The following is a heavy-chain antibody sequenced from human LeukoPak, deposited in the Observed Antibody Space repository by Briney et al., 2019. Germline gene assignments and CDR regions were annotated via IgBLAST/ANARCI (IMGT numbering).Heavy chain of an antibody. CDR1: GGSISSYY. J-gene: IGHJ3*01. D-gene: IGHD2-15*01. CDR2: IYYSGST. V-gene: IGHV4-59*01. CDR3: AREDCSGGSCYTKYTNHAFDV. Sequence: SETLSLTCTVSGGSISSYYWSWIRQPPGKGLEWIGYIYYSGSTNYNPSLKSRVTISVDTSKNQFSLKLSSVTAADTAVYYCAREDCSGGSCYTKYTNHAFDVWGQGTMVTVSS.